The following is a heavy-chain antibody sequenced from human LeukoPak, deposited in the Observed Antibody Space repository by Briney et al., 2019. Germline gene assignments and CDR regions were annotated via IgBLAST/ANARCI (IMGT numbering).Heavy chain of an antibody. CDR2: ISYDGSNE. V-gene: IGHV3-30*04. D-gene: IGHD3-10*01. CDR3: ARGPPMVRGVKFDY. J-gene: IGHJ4*02. CDR1: GFTFSSYA. Sequence: GRSLRLSCAASGFTFSSYAMHWVRQAPGKGLEWVAVISYDGSNEYYADSVKGRFTISRDNSKNTLYLQMNSLRAEDTAVYYCARGPPMVRGVKFDYWGQGTLVTVSS.